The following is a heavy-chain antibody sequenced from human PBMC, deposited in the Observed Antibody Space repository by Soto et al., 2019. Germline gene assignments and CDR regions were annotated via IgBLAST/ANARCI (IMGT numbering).Heavy chain of an antibody. Sequence: QVQLMESGGGVVQPGRSLRLSCGASGFTFCRDVMHWVRQAPSKGLEWVALIWDDGSDISYGDSVKGRFTISRDNSKNTVYVEMNCLSADDTAVYYCARNLDGTATNYAMDVWGHGTTVIVSS. D-gene: IGHD1-26*01. J-gene: IGHJ6*02. CDR2: IWDDGSDI. V-gene: IGHV3-33*01. CDR3: ARNLDGTATNYAMDV. CDR1: GFTFCRDV.